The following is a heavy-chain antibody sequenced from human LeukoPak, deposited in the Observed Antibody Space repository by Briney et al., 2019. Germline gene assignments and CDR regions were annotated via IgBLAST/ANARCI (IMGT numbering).Heavy chain of an antibody. V-gene: IGHV3-30-3*01. CDR2: ISYDGSNK. CDR1: GFTFSSYA. D-gene: IGHD6-19*01. Sequence: GGSLRLSCAASGFTFSSYAMHWVRQAPGKGLEWVAVISYDGSNKYYADSVKGRFTISRDNSKNTLYLQMNSLRAEDTAVYYCAKGYSSGWRNPYYFDYWGQGTLVTVSS. CDR3: AKGYSSGWRNPYYFDY. J-gene: IGHJ4*02.